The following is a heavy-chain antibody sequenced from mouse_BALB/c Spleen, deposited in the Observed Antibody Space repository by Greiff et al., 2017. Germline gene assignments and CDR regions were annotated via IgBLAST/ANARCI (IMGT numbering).Heavy chain of an antibody. CDR2: IHPSDSDT. CDR1: GYSFTSYW. J-gene: IGHJ3*01. D-gene: IGHD2-14*01. CDR3: ARSGEYDHWFAY. V-gene: IGHV1-74*01. Sequence: QVQLQQPGAELVRPGASVKLSCKASGYSFTSYWMNWVKQRPGQGLEWIGMIHPSDSDTRLNQKFKDKATLTVDISSSTAYMQISSPTSEDSAVYYCARSGEYDHWFAYWGQGTLVTVSA.